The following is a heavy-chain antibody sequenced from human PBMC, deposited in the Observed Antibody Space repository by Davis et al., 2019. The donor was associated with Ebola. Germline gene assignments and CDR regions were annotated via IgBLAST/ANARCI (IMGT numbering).Heavy chain of an antibody. CDR1: GYTFTSYG. CDR3: ARDGPTCSGGSCYLPSSWSDP. Sequence: ASVKVSCKASGYTFTSYGISWVRQAPGQGLEWMGWISPYNGITNYAQRFRGRVTMTTDTSTSTAYMELRSLTSDDTAVYYCARDGPTCSGGSCYLPSSWSDPWGQGTLVTVSS. D-gene: IGHD2-15*01. J-gene: IGHJ5*02. V-gene: IGHV1-18*04. CDR2: ISPYNGIT.